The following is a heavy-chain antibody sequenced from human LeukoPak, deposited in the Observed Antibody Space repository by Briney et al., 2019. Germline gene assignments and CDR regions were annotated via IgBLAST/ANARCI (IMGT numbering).Heavy chain of an antibody. CDR3: ARDGVVVVPAATFDY. J-gene: IGHJ4*02. Sequence: GSLRLSCAASGFTFSSYWMSLVRQAPGKGLEWVANIKQDGSEKYYVDSVKGRFTISRDNAKNSLYLQMNSLRAEDTAVCYCARDGVVVVPAATFDYWAREPWSPSPQ. CDR1: GFTFSSYW. CDR2: IKQDGSEK. V-gene: IGHV3-7*01. D-gene: IGHD2-2*01.